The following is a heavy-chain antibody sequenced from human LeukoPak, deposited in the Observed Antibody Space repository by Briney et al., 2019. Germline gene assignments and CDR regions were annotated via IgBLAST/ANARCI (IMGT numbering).Heavy chain of an antibody. J-gene: IGHJ4*02. Sequence: PGGSLRLSCAASGFTFSSYAMHWVRQAPGKGLEWVANINQDGSAKYYVDSVKGRFTISRDNAKNSLYLQINSLRVEDTAVYYCVREGSYYESKDWGQGILVTVSS. D-gene: IGHD3-22*01. CDR2: INQDGSAK. CDR3: VREGSYYESKD. V-gene: IGHV3-7*01. CDR1: GFTFSSYA.